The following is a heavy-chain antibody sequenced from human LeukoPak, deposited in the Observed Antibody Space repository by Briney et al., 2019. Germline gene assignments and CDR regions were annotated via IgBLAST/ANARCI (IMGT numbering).Heavy chain of an antibody. CDR3: ARVFEYYDILTGYYPKYCFDY. CDR1: GGSISSYY. CDR2: IYNSGST. Sequence: KPSETLSLTCTVSGGSISSYYWSWIRQPAGKGLEWIGHIYNSGSTNYNPSLKGRVTMSVATSKNQFSLHLSSVTAADTAVYYCARVFEYYDILTGYYPKYCFDYWGQGTLVTVSS. V-gene: IGHV4-4*07. D-gene: IGHD3-9*01. J-gene: IGHJ4*02.